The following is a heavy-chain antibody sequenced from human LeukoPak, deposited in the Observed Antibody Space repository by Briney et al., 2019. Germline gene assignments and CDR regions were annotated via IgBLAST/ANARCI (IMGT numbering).Heavy chain of an antibody. CDR3: ASANRDGFNTDFDH. CDR2: VYHTGST. V-gene: IGHV4-59*02. Sequence: SETLSLTCSVSGVSVSSFYMSWVRQPPGKGPEWIGFVYHTGSTTYNPSLKSRVSILINTTNNQFSLKLTSVTAADTAVYYCASANRDGFNTDFDHWGQGTLVTVSS. CDR1: GVSVSSFY. J-gene: IGHJ4*02. D-gene: IGHD5-24*01.